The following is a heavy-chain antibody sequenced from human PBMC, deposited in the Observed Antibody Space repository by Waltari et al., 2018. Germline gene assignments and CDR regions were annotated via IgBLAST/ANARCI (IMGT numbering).Heavy chain of an antibody. CDR1: GLTLRSYW. CDR3: IRDFGEPGATNVFDI. Sequence: EVQLVESGGGLVQPGGSLRLSCAASGLTLRSYWMHWVRQAPGKGLGWFAGIEFDGSGTRYADSVKGRFTISRDNAKNTVYLQMNSVRAEDTAVYYCIRDFGEPGATNVFDIWGQGTMVTVSS. J-gene: IGHJ3*02. D-gene: IGHD3-16*01. V-gene: IGHV3-74*01. CDR2: IEFDGSGT.